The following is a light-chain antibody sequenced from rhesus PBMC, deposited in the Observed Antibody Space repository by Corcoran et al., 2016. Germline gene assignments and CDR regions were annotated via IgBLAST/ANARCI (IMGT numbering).Light chain of an antibody. V-gene: IGKV1-33*02. CDR1: QDISKY. Sequence: DIQMTQSPSSLSASVGDTVTITCQASQDISKYLAWYQQKPGKAPKLLIYGSSTLQSGDPSRFSGGGSGTEFTLPISSLQPEDFATYYCQQHNTYPPTFGQGTKVEIK. CDR2: GSS. J-gene: IGKJ1*01. CDR3: QQHNTYPPT.